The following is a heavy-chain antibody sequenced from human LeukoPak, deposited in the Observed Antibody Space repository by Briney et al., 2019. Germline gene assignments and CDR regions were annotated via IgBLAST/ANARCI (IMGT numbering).Heavy chain of an antibody. D-gene: IGHD2-15*01. Sequence: GGSLRLSCAASGFTFSNYAMNWVRQAPGKGLEWVSVISGSDGSTYYADSVKGRVTISRDNSKNTLYLQMNSQRAEDTAVYYCAKSKVVAATMGRFDYWGQGTLVTVSS. CDR2: ISGSDGST. CDR1: GFTFSNYA. V-gene: IGHV3-23*01. CDR3: AKSKVVAATMGRFDY. J-gene: IGHJ4*02.